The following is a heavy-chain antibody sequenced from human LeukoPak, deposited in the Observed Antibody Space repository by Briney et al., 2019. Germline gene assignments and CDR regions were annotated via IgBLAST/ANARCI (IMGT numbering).Heavy chain of an antibody. Sequence: PSETLSLTCTVSGGSVSSSSYYWSWIRQPPGKGLEWIGYIYDSGSTNYNPSLKSRVTISVDTSKNQLSLKLISVTAADTAVYYCARNPLYGGNAFDYWGQGTLVTVSS. CDR1: GGSVSSSSYY. D-gene: IGHD4-23*01. CDR2: IYDSGST. CDR3: ARNPLYGGNAFDY. J-gene: IGHJ4*02. V-gene: IGHV4-61*01.